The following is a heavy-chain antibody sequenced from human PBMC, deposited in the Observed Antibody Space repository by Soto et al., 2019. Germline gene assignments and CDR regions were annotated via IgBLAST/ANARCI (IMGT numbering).Heavy chain of an antibody. D-gene: IGHD3-3*01. V-gene: IGHV3-7*03. J-gene: IGHJ2*01. Sequence: GGSLRLSCAASAFTFSNSWMSWVRQAPGKGLEWVANIKQDGSEKYYVDSVKGRFTVSRDDSKNRLYLRMNSLRTEDTAIYYCARVSGTITIFGVLIPTHWYFDLWGRGTLVTVSS. CDR2: IKQDGSEK. CDR1: AFTFSNSW. CDR3: ARVSGTITIFGVLIPTHWYFDL.